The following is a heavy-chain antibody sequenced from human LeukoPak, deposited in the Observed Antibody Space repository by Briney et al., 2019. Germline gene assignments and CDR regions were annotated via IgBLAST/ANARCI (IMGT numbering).Heavy chain of an antibody. CDR3: ARDRGYYDSSGYYGGGWFDP. Sequence: PSETLSLTCTVSGGSISSHYCSWIRQPPGKGLERIGYIYYSGSTNYNPSLKSRVTISVDTSKNQFSLKLSSVTAADTAVYYCARDRGYYDSSGYYGGGWFDPWGQGTLVTVSS. CDR1: GGSISSHY. J-gene: IGHJ5*02. CDR2: IYYSGST. V-gene: IGHV4-59*11. D-gene: IGHD3-22*01.